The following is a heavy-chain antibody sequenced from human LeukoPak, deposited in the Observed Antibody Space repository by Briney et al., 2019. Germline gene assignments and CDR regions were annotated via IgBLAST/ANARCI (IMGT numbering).Heavy chain of an antibody. Sequence: GGSLRLSCAASGFTFSSYSMNWVRQAPGKGLEWVSYISSSSSTIYYADSVKGRFTISRDNSKNTLYLQMNSLRAEDTAVYYCANIPYDFWSGYAADDAFDIWGQGTMVTVSS. D-gene: IGHD3-3*01. CDR3: ANIPYDFWSGYAADDAFDI. CDR2: ISSSSSTI. V-gene: IGHV3-48*01. CDR1: GFTFSSYS. J-gene: IGHJ3*02.